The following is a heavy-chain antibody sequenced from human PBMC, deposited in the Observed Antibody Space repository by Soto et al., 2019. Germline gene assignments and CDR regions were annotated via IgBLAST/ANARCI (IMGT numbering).Heavy chain of an antibody. CDR2: ISGSGGST. J-gene: IGHJ6*02. CDR3: AKDLLAVAATYYYYGVDV. Sequence: PGGSLRLSCAASGFTFSSYAMSWVRQAPGKGLEWVSAISGSGGSTYYADSVKGRFTISRDNSKNTLYLQMNGLRAEDTAVYYCAKDLLAVAATYYYYGVDVWGQGTTVTVSS. CDR1: GFTFSSYA. V-gene: IGHV3-23*01. D-gene: IGHD6-19*01.